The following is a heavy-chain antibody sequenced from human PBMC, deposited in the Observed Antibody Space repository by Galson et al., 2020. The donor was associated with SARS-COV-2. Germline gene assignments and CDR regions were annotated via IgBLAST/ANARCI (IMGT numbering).Heavy chain of an antibody. CDR2: IYPGDSDT. V-gene: IGHV5-51*01. CDR1: GYSFTSYW. Sequence: GESLKISCKGSGYSFTSYWIGWVRQMPGKGLEWMGIIYPGDSDTRYSPSFQGQVTISADKSISTAYLQWSSLKTSDTAMYYCARLLSYGDYVGGRGTFDYGGQGTLVTVSS. D-gene: IGHD4-17*01. CDR3: ARLLSYGDYVGGRGTFDY. J-gene: IGHJ4*02.